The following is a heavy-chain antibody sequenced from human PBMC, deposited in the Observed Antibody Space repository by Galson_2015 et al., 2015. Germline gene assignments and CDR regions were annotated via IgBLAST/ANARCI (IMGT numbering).Heavy chain of an antibody. D-gene: IGHD1-26*01. J-gene: IGHJ4*02. CDR3: ARERVGDPKLDY. CDR1: GASISSDY. CDR2: IYYSGST. V-gene: IGHV4-59*01. Sequence: ETLSLPCTVSGASISSDYWSWIRQPPGKGLEWIGYIYYSGSTNYNPSLKSRVTISLDTSKNQFSLKLSSVTAADTAVYYCARERVGDPKLDYWGQGTLVTVSS.